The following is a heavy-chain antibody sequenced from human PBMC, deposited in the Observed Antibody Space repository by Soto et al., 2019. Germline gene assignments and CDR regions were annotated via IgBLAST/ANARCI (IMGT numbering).Heavy chain of an antibody. V-gene: IGHV4-39*01. Sequence: PSETLSLTCTVSGGSISSSSYSWGWIRQPPGKGLEWIGSIFYTGSTYYNPSLKSRVTMSVDTSKKQFSLKLSSVTAADTAVYYCASHYDFWSGYYFDYWGQGTLVTVSS. CDR2: IFYTGST. CDR1: GGSISSSSYS. J-gene: IGHJ4*02. CDR3: ASHYDFWSGYYFDY. D-gene: IGHD3-3*01.